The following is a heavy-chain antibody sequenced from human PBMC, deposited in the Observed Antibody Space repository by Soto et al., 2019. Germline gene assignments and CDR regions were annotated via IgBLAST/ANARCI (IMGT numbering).Heavy chain of an antibody. D-gene: IGHD6-19*01. CDR3: EKNVAVAGDRIDY. CDR1: GFTFSSYA. J-gene: IGHJ4*02. V-gene: IGHV3-23*01. Sequence: EVQLLESGGGLVQPGGSLRLSCAASGFTFSSYAMSWVRQAPGKGLEGVSAISGSGGSTYYADSVKGRFTITRDNSKNTLYLQMNSLRAEDTAVYYCEKNVAVAGDRIDYWGQGTLVTVSS. CDR2: ISGSGGST.